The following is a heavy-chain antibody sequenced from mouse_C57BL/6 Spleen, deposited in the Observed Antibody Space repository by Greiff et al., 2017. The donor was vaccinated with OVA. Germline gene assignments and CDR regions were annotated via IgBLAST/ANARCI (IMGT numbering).Heavy chain of an antibody. CDR1: GYTFTSYG. D-gene: IGHD1-1*01. J-gene: IGHJ2*01. CDR3: AREGDYGYFAY. V-gene: IGHV1-81*01. CDR2: IYPRSGNT. Sequence: QVQLKESGAELARPGASVKLSCKASGYTFTSYGISWVKQRTGQGLEWIGEIYPRSGNTYYNEKFKGKATLTADKSSSTAYMELRSLTSEDSAVYFCAREGDYGYFAYWGQGTTLTVSS.